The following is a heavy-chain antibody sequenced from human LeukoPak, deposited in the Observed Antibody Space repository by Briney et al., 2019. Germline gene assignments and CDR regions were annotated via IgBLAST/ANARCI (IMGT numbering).Heavy chain of an antibody. V-gene: IGHV1-18*01. Sequence: ASVKVSCKASGYTFTSYGISWVRQAPGQGLEWMGWISAYNGNTNYAQKLQGRVTMTTDTSTSTAYMELRSLRSDDTAVCYCARGPMVRGVIHNWFDPWGQGTLVTVSS. CDR3: ARGPMVRGVIHNWFDP. CDR1: GYTFTSYG. CDR2: ISAYNGNT. D-gene: IGHD3-10*01. J-gene: IGHJ5*02.